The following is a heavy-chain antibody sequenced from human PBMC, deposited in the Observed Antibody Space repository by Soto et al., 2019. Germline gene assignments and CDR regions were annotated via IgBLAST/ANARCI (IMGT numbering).Heavy chain of an antibody. J-gene: IGHJ4*02. V-gene: IGHV2-5*02. CDR2: IYWDDDK. CDR1: GFSLSTSGVG. CDR3: AHSRIGNDYGDYANYYFDY. D-gene: IGHD4-17*01. Sequence: SGPTLVNPTQTLTLTCTFSGFSLSTSGVGVGWIRQPPGKALEWLALIYWDDDKRYSPSLKSRLTITKDTSKNQVVLTMTNMDPFDTATYFCAHSRIGNDYGDYANYYFDYWGQGTLVTVSS.